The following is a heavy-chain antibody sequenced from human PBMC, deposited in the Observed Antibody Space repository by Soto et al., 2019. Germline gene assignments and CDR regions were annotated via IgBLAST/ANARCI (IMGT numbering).Heavy chain of an antibody. CDR2: INPSGGST. V-gene: IGHV1-46*01. D-gene: IGHD6-6*01. CDR3: ARALSGIEARQWGGNWFDH. Sequence: GASVKVSCKASGYTFTSYYMHWVRQAPGQGLEWMGIINPSGGSTSYAQKFQGRVTMTRDTSTSTVYMELSSLRSEDTAVYYCARALSGIEARQWGGNWFDHWGQGTLVTVSS. CDR1: GYTFTSYY. J-gene: IGHJ5*02.